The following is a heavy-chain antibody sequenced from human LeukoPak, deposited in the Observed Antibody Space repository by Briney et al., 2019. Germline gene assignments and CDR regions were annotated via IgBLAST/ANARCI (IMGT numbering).Heavy chain of an antibody. CDR3: ARSSRYYDSSGYYKSYYYYYMDV. CDR1: GGSISSYY. V-gene: IGHV4-59*12. D-gene: IGHD3-22*01. Sequence: SETLSLTCSVSGGSISSYYWSWIRQPPGKGLEWIGYIYYSGRTSYNPSLKSRVTISVDTSKNQFSLKLSSVTAADTAVYYCARSSRYYDSSGYYKSYYYYYMDVWGKGTTVTVSS. J-gene: IGHJ6*03. CDR2: IYYSGRT.